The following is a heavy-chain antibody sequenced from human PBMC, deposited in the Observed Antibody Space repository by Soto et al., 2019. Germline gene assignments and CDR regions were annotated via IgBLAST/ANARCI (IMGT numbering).Heavy chain of an antibody. CDR1: GVTSSSYG. J-gene: IGHJ5*02. CDR2: ISYDGSNK. Sequence: PGGSLRLSCAGSGVTSSSYGMLWFRQAPGKGLEWVAVISYDGSNKYYADSVKGRFTISRDNSKNTLYLQMNSLRAEDTAVYYCLNVRYGELSNLFDP. CDR3: LNVRYGELSNLFDP. D-gene: IGHD3-10*01. V-gene: IGHV3-30*18.